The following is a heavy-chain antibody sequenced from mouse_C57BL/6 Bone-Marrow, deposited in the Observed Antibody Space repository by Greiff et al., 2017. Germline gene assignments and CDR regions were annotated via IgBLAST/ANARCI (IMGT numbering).Heavy chain of an antibody. D-gene: IGHD2-2*01. CDR3: GSHEVDYGYGGYYFDY. CDR2: FYPGSGSI. CDR1: GYTFTEYT. J-gene: IGHJ2*02. Sequence: VQLQQSGAELVKPGASVKLSCTASGYTFTEYTIHWVKQWSGQGLEWIGWFYPGSGSIKYNEKFSDKGTLTADKSSSVVYMVRSRLTAEDSAVYFCGSHEVDYGYGGYYFDYWGQGTSLTVSS. V-gene: IGHV1-62-2*01.